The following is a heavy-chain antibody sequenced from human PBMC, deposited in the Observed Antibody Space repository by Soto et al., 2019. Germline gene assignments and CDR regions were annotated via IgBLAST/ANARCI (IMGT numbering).Heavy chain of an antibody. CDR1: GFTFSSYS. D-gene: IGHD5-12*01. CDR3: AREAPIVATIVLDY. Sequence: GGSLRLSCAASGFTFSSYSMNWVRQAPGKGLEWVSSISSSSSYIYYADSVKGRFTISRDNAKNSLYLQMNSLRAEDTAVYYCAREAPIVATIVLDYWGQGTLVTVSS. J-gene: IGHJ4*02. CDR2: ISSSSSYI. V-gene: IGHV3-21*01.